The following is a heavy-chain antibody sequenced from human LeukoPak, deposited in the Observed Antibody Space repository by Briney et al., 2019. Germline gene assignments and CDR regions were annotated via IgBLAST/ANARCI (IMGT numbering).Heavy chain of an antibody. V-gene: IGHV1-69*13. CDR2: IIPIVDTA. CDR3: ARGPWNYDSSGYYFLWFDP. J-gene: IGHJ5*02. Sequence: SVTVSFKASGGTFSTYAITWVRQAPGQGLEWMGGIIPIVDTANYAQKFQGRGTITADESTSTAYMELNSLRSEDTAMYYCARGPWNYDSSGYYFLWFDPWGQGTLVTVSS. D-gene: IGHD3-22*01. CDR1: GGTFSTYA.